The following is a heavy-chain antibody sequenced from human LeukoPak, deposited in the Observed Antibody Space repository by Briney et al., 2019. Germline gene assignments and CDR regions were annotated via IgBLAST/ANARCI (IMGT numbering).Heavy chain of an antibody. CDR2: ISFYNGNT. V-gene: IGHV1-18*01. D-gene: IGHD3-10*01. CDR1: GYTFTSYC. J-gene: IGHJ4*02. CDR3: ARLRSTMVRGVISRESFDY. Sequence: ASVTVSYQPSGYTFTSYCLRWVRQAPAQGLEWMGWISFYNGNTNYAQKLQGRVTMTTATSTSTAYMELRSLRSDDTAVYYCARLRSTMVRGVISRESFDYWGQGTLVTVSS.